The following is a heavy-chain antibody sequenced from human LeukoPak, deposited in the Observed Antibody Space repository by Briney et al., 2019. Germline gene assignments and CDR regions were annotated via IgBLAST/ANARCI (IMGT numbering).Heavy chain of an antibody. CDR3: ARGGSDPFDY. CDR2: IYYSGST. J-gene: IGHJ4*02. V-gene: IGHV4-59*01. Sequence: PSETLSLTCPVSGGSISSYYWSWIRQPPGKGLEWIGYIYYSGSTNYNPSLKSRVTISVDTSKNQFSLKLSSVTAADTAVYYCARGGSDPFDYWGQGTLVTVSS. D-gene: IGHD6-19*01. CDR1: GGSISSYY.